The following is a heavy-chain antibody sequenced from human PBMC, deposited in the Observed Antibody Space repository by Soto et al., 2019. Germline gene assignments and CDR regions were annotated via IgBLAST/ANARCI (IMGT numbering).Heavy chain of an antibody. CDR3: ARDNSAANGVLDH. J-gene: IGHJ4*02. CDR2: INPSARSA. V-gene: IGHV1-46*04. D-gene: IGHD1-1*01. Sequence: ASVKVSCKASGYTFTNYYLHWVRQAPGQGLEWVGMINPSARSAGYAQKLRGRLTMDRDTSTTTVYMELSRLTSEDTAVYYCARDNSAANGVLDHWGLGTLVTVSS. CDR1: GYTFTNYY.